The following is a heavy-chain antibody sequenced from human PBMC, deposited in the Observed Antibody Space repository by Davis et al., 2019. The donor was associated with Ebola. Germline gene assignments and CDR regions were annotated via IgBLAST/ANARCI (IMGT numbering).Heavy chain of an antibody. CDR3: RTWST. V-gene: IGHV3-7*03. Sequence: PGGSLRLSCAASGFTFSNYWVNWVRQTPGKGLEWVASIKQDGSDKYYVDSVKGRFTISRDNAKNSLFLQMNSLRADDTAVYYCRTWSTWGQGTLVTVS. CDR2: IKQDGSDK. D-gene: IGHD3/OR15-3a*01. J-gene: IGHJ5*02. CDR1: GFTFSNYW.